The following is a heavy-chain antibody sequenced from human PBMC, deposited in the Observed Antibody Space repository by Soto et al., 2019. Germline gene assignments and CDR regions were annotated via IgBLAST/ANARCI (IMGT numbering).Heavy chain of an antibody. CDR2: IYYSGNT. CDR3: ARDRLMATDGTARHYCGLDV. Sequence: QVQLQESGPGLVKPSQTLSLTCTVSGGSIRSGGYYWSWVRQNPRRGLEWIGNIYYSGNTYYNPSLKSRLTISVNTSKNQFSLDLSSVTAADTAVYYCARDRLMATDGTARHYCGLDVWGQGTTGTVAS. V-gene: IGHV4-31*03. J-gene: IGHJ6*02. CDR1: GGSIRSGGYY. D-gene: IGHD2-8*01.